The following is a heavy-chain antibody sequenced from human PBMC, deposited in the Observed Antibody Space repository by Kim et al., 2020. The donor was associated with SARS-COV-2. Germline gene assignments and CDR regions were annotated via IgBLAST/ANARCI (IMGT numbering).Heavy chain of an antibody. CDR2: INHSGST. CDR1: GGSFSGYY. V-gene: IGHV4-34*01. Sequence: SETLSLTCAVYGGSFSGYYWSWIRQPPGKGLEWIGEINHSGSTNYNPSLKSRVTISVDTSKNQFSLKLSSVTAADTAVYYCARALEAYGMDVWGQGTTVTVSS. J-gene: IGHJ6*02. CDR3: ARALEAYGMDV.